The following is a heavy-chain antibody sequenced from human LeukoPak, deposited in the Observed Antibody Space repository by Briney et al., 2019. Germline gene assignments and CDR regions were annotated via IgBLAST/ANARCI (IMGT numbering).Heavy chain of an antibody. D-gene: IGHD1-26*01. CDR2: IYYSGST. V-gene: IGHV4-59*01. CDR1: GGSTSSNY. J-gene: IGHJ4*02. Sequence: PSETLSLTCTVSGGSTSSNYWSWIRQPPGKGLEWIGYIYYSGSTNYNPSLKSRVTISVDTSKNQFSLKLSSVTAADTAVYYCARSRGYFEYWGQGTLVTVSS. CDR3: ARSRGYFEY.